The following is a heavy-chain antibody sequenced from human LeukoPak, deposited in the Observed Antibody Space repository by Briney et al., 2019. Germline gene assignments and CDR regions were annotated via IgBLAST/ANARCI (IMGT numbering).Heavy chain of an antibody. CDR3: AKSNGYGLVDI. CDR2: IYYRGST. J-gene: IGHJ3*02. CDR1: GGSISNYH. D-gene: IGHD3-10*01. V-gene: IGHV4-59*12. Sequence: MASETLSLTCTVSGGSISNYHWSWIRQPPGKGLEWIGYIYYRGSTNYNPSLQSRVTISVDTSKNQFSLKLNSVTAADTAVYYCAKSNGYGLVDIWGQGTMVTVSS.